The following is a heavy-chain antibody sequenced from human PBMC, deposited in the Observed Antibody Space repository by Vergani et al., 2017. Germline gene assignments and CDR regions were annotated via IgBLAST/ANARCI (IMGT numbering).Heavy chain of an antibody. CDR1: GGTFSSYA. CDR3: ARDREDYNSSWFYYAMDV. J-gene: IGHJ6*02. D-gene: IGHD6-13*01. CDR2: IIPIFGTA. V-gene: IGHV1-69*01. Sequence: QVQLVQSGAEVKKPGSSVKVSCKASGGTFSSYAISWVRQAPGQGLEWMGGIIPIFGTANYAQKFQGRVMITADESTSTAYMELSSLRSEDTAVYYCARDREDYNSSWFYYAMDVWGQGTTVTVSS.